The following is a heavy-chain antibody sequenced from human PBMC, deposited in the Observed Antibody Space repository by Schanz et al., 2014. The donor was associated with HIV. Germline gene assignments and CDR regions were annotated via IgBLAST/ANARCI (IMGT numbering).Heavy chain of an antibody. D-gene: IGHD4-4*01. Sequence: QVQLLQSGTEVKTPGASVKVSCKTSGYGFTNYAFGWVRQAPGQGLEWVGSINTYNGQTDYGRKLQGRVTMTTDRSTSTAYLELRSLRSDDTAVYYCAREKTTLNWFDPWGQGTLVTVSS. CDR1: GYGFTNYA. CDR3: AREKTTLNWFDP. J-gene: IGHJ5*02. CDR2: INTYNGQT. V-gene: IGHV1-18*01.